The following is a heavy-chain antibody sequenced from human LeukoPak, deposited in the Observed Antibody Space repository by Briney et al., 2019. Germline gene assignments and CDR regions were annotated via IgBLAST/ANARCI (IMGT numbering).Heavy chain of an antibody. CDR3: ARGYYDSSGYYYAFWFDP. Sequence: ASVKVSCKASGYTFTSYAMNWVRQAPGQGLEWMGWINTNTGNPTYAQGFTGRFVFSLNTSVSTAYLQISSLKAEDTAVYYCARGYYDSSGYYYAFWFDPWGQGTLVTVSS. D-gene: IGHD3-22*01. CDR1: GYTFTSYA. J-gene: IGHJ5*02. CDR2: INTNTGNP. V-gene: IGHV7-4-1*02.